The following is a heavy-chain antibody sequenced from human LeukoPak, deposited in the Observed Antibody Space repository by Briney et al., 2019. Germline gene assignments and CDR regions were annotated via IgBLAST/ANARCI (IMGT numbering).Heavy chain of an antibody. CDR2: IFYTGNT. CDR1: GGSLTISNYY. V-gene: IGHV4-39*07. D-gene: IGHD3-9*01. Sequence: SETLSLTCTVSGGSLTISNYYWGWIRQPPGKELEWIGSIFYTGNTYYNPSLKSRVTVSVDTSTNQFSLKLSSVTAADTAVYYCARAVYDILTGYYPLGDYYYYMDVWGKGTTVTVSS. CDR3: ARAVYDILTGYYPLGDYYYYMDV. J-gene: IGHJ6*03.